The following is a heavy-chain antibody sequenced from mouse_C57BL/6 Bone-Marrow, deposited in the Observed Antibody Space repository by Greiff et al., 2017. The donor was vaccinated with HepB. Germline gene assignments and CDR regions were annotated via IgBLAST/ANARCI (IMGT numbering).Heavy chain of an antibody. CDR1: GFNIKDDY. CDR2: IDPENGDT. J-gene: IGHJ3*01. CDR3: TTARSTMVTTGFAY. V-gene: IGHV14-4*01. Sequence: EVKLVESGAELVRPGASVKLSCTASGFNIKDDYMHWVKQRPEQGLEWIGWIDPENGDTEYASKFQGKATITADTSSNTAYLQLSSLTSEDTAVYYCTTARSTMVTTGFAYWGQGTLVTVSA. D-gene: IGHD2-2*01.